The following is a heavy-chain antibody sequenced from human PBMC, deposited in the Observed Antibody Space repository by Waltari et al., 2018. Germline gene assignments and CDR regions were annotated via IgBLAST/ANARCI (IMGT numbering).Heavy chain of an antibody. CDR3: AREAYSSSWFFDV. Sequence: EAQLVESGGGLVQPGGSLRVSCAASGFTFSDYSMNWVRQAPGKGGEWSSNKIGTSSMMYYADAVRGRFTISRDNAKNSLYLQMNSLRAEDTAVYYCAREAYSSSWFFDVWGQGTVVTVSS. CDR2: KIGTSSMM. V-gene: IGHV3-48*04. J-gene: IGHJ3*01. CDR1: GFTFSDYS. D-gene: IGHD6-13*01.